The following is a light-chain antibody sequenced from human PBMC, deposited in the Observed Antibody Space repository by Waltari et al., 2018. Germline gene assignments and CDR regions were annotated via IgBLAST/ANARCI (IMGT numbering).Light chain of an antibody. Sequence: QLVLTQSPSASASLGASVKLTCTLSSGHSSNVIAWLQQRPEKGPRYLMKVNSDGSHNKGDEIPDRFSGSSSGAERYLTISSLQSEDEGDDYCQTGGHGTWVFGGGTKLTVL. J-gene: IGLJ3*02. V-gene: IGLV4-69*01. CDR1: SGHSSNV. CDR2: VNSDGSH. CDR3: QTGGHGTWV.